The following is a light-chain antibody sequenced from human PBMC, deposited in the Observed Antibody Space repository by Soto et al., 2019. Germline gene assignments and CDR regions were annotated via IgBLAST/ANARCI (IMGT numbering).Light chain of an antibody. CDR1: QSVNNY. CDR3: QQRSVWPIT. CDR2: DAS. Sequence: EIVLTQSPASVSLSPGDRATLSCRASQSVNNYVAWYQQKPGQAPRLPIYDASKRATGIPARFSGSGSGTDFTLTVSSLEPEDFVLYFCQQRSVWPITFGQGTRLEIK. V-gene: IGKV3-11*01. J-gene: IGKJ5*01.